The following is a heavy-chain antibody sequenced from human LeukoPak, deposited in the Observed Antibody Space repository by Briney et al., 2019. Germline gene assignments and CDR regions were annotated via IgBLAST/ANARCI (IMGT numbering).Heavy chain of an antibody. J-gene: IGHJ3*02. CDR2: IYYSGST. Sequence: SETLSLTCTVSGCSISSYYWSWIRQPPGKGLEWIGYIYYSGSTNYNPSLKSRVTISVDTSNNQFSLKLSSATAADTVVYYCARTVGATGGDAFDIWGQGTMVTVSS. V-gene: IGHV4-59*08. CDR3: ARTVGATGGDAFDI. CDR1: GCSISSYY. D-gene: IGHD1-26*01.